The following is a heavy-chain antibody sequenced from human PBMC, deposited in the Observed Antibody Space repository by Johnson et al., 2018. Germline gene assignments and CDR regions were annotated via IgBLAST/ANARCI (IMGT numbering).Heavy chain of an antibody. CDR2: ISYDGSNK. V-gene: IGHV3-30*18. CDR3: AKDRFWYSGSYLRHDAFDI. CDR1: GFTFSSYG. D-gene: IGHD1-26*01. J-gene: IGHJ3*02. Sequence: QVQLVQSGGGVVQPGRSLRLSCAASGFTFSSYGMHWVRQAPGKGLEWVAIISYDGSNKYYADSVKGRFTISRDNSKNTLYLQMNSLGAEDTAVYYCAKDRFWYSGSYLRHDAFDIWGQGTMVTVSS.